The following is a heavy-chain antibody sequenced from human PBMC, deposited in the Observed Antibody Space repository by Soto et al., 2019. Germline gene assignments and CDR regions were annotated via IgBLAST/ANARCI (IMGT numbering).Heavy chain of an antibody. Sequence: GGSLRLSCAASEFTFSDDGMHWVRQAPGKGLEWVAVIWYDGSNKYYADSVKGRFTVSRDNSKNTLYLQMNSLRAEDTAVYYCARETAAPNAHFDYWGQGTLVTVSS. V-gene: IGHV3-33*01. J-gene: IGHJ4*02. D-gene: IGHD6-13*01. CDR3: ARETAAPNAHFDY. CDR2: IWYDGSNK. CDR1: EFTFSDDG.